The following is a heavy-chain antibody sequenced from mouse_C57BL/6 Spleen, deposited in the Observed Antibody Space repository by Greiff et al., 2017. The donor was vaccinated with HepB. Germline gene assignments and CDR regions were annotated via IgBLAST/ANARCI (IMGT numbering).Heavy chain of an antibody. CDR3: EKGPGYYGGRFSWNFEV. CDR1: GFSLTSYA. D-gene: IGHD1-1*01. CDR2: IWTGGGT. Sequence: VQVVESGPGLVAPSPSLSITCTVSGFSLTSYAIRWVRQPPGKGLEWLGVIWTGGGTNYNSAPKSRLSISTDNSKSQVCLKTNSLQTDDKARYCCEKGPGYYGGRFSWNFEVGGTGTTVTVSS. V-gene: IGHV2-9-1*01. J-gene: IGHJ1*03.